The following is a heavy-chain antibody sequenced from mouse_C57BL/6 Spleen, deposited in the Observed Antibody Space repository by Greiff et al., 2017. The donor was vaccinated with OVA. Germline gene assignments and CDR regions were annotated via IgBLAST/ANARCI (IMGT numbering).Heavy chain of an antibody. V-gene: IGHV5-17*01. Sequence: DVHLVESGGGLVKPGGSLKLSCAASGFTFSDYGMHWVRQAPEKGLEWVAYISSGSSTIYYADTVKGRFTISRDNAKNTLFLQMTSLRSEDTAMYYCARVTGSDFDYWGQGTTLTVSS. D-gene: IGHD4-1*01. CDR2: ISSGSSTI. CDR3: ARVTGSDFDY. J-gene: IGHJ2*01. CDR1: GFTFSDYG.